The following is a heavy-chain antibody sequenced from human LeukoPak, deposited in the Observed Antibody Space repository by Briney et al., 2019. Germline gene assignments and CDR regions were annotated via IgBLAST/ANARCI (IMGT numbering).Heavy chain of an antibody. CDR2: IRYDGSNK. CDR3: AKGWRFGNDAFDI. CDR1: GFTFSSYG. V-gene: IGHV3-30*02. J-gene: IGHJ3*02. Sequence: GGSLRLSCAASGFTFSSYGMHWVRQAPGKGLEWVAFIRYDGSNKYYADSVKGRFTISRDNSKNTLYLQMNSLRAEDTAVYYCAKGWRFGNDAFDIWGQGTMVTVSS. D-gene: IGHD3-10*01.